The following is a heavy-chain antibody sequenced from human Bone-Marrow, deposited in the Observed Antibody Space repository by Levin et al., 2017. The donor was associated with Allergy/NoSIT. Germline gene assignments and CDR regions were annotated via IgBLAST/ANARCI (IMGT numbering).Heavy chain of an antibody. V-gene: IGHV5-51*01. Sequence: KVSCKGSGYSFTSYWIAWVRQMPGKGLEWMGIIYPGDSDTRYSPSFQGQVTISADKSISTAYLQWSSLKASDTAMYYCARQDSSIYYFDYWGQGTLVTVSS. D-gene: IGHD6-13*01. CDR1: GYSFTSYW. J-gene: IGHJ4*02. CDR3: ARQDSSIYYFDY. CDR2: IYPGDSDT.